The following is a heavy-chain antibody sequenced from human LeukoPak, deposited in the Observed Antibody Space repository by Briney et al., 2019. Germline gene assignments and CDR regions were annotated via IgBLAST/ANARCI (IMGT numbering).Heavy chain of an antibody. CDR3: ASGVATTIDY. CDR1: GGSFSGYY. D-gene: IGHD5-12*01. CDR2: INHSGST. V-gene: IGHV4-34*01. J-gene: IGHJ4*02. Sequence: PSETLSLTCAVYGGSFSGYYWSWIRQPPGKGLEWIGEINHSGSTNYNPPLRSRVTISVDTSKNQFSLKLSSVTAADTAVYYCASGVATTIDYWGQGTLVTVSS.